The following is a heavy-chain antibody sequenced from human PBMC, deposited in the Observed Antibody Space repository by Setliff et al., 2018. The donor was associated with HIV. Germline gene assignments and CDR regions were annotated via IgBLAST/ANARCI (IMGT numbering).Heavy chain of an antibody. CDR2: IYYSGNT. D-gene: IGHD2-8*02. Sequence: SETLSLTCSVSGGSISSGSYYWGWIRQPPGKGLEWIGTIYYSGNTYYSPSLKSRVAMSVDTSENQFSLTLSSVTAADTAVYYCARHWNYGTGLDPFDIWGQGTMVTVSS. J-gene: IGHJ3*02. V-gene: IGHV4-39*01. CDR1: GGSISSGSYY. CDR3: ARHWNYGTGLDPFDI.